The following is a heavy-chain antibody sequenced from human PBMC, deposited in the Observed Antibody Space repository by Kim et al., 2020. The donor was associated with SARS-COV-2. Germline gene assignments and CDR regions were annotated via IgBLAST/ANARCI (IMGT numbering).Heavy chain of an antibody. D-gene: IGHD4-17*01. CDR3: ARGGYGGFEANFDY. CDR2: INPNSGGT. CDR1: GYTFTGYY. J-gene: IGHJ4*02. Sequence: ASVKVSCKASGYTFTGYYMHWVRQAPGQGLEWMGWINPNSGGTNYAQKFQGWVTMTRDTSISTAYMELSRLRSDDTAVYYCARGGYGGFEANFDYWGQGTLVTVSS. V-gene: IGHV1-2*04.